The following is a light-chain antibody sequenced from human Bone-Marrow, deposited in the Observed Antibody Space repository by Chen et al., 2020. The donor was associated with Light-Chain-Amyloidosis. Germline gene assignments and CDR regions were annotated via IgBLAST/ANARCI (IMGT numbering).Light chain of an antibody. CDR2: IDT. V-gene: IGLV3-25*03. Sequence: SYALTQPPSVSVYPGQTARITCSGDDLPTKYAYWYQQNPGQAPVLVIHIDTERPSWISERLSGSSSGTTATLTISGFQAEDEADDHCQSADSSGTYEVIFGGGTKLTVL. CDR3: QSADSSGTYEVI. J-gene: IGLJ2*01. CDR1: DLPTKY.